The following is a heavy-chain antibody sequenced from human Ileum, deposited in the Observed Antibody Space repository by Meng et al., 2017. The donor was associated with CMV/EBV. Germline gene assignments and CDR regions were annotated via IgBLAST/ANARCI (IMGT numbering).Heavy chain of an antibody. D-gene: IGHD6-19*01. CDR3: ARGIVVAGTFGY. CDR1: GFTFSSYA. J-gene: IGHJ4*02. Sequence: GGSLRLSCAASGFTFSSYAMHWVRQVPGKGLEWVAVISYDGSNKYYADSVKGRFTISRDNSKNTLYLQMNSLRAEDTAVYYCARGIVVAGTFGYWGQGTLVTVSS. V-gene: IGHV3-30*04. CDR2: ISYDGSNK.